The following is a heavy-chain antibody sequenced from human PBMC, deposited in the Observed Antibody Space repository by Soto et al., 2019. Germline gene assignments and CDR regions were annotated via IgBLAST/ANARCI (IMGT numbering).Heavy chain of an antibody. CDR3: AREYTAWPLAYGLDV. J-gene: IGHJ6*02. V-gene: IGHV3-21*01. CDR1: GFTFSTYS. CDR2: ISSRSDI. Sequence: GGSLRLSCVGSGFTFSTYSIHWVRQAPGKGLEWVSSISSRSDIYYADSVKGRFTISRDNDKNSVSLQMNSLRAEDTAVYYCAREYTAWPLAYGLDVWGQGTTVTVSS. D-gene: IGHD2-2*02.